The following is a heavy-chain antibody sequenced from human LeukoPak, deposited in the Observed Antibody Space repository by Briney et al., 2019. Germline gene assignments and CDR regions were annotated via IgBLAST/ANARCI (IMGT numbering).Heavy chain of an antibody. D-gene: IGHD5-24*01. Sequence: GGSLRLSCAASGFTFSSYAMSWVRQAPGKGLEGVSAISGSGGSTYYADSVKGRFTISRDNSKNTLYLQMNSLRAEDTAVYYCAKVDGHTSQEYFQHWGQGTLVTVSS. CDR1: GFTFSSYA. V-gene: IGHV3-23*01. CDR3: AKVDGHTSQEYFQH. CDR2: ISGSGGST. J-gene: IGHJ1*01.